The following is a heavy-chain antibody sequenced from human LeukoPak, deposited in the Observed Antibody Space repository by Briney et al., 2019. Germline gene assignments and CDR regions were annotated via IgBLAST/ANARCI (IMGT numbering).Heavy chain of an antibody. J-gene: IGHJ6*03. CDR1: GFTFSRYS. CDR3: ARDAQWLVPEGYFYYMDV. V-gene: IGHV3-21*01. D-gene: IGHD6-19*01. Sequence: GGSLRLPCAGSGFTFSRYSMNWFRQAPGKGLERVSSISSRSTNIFYADSVKGRFTISRDNAKNSLYLQMNSLGAEDTAVYYCARDAQWLVPEGYFYYMDVLGKATTVNVTS. CDR2: ISSRSTNI.